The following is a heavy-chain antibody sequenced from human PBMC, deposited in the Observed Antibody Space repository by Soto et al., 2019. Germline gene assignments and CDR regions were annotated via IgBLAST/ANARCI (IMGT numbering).Heavy chain of an antibody. V-gene: IGHV1-3*01. D-gene: IGHD2-15*01. CDR1: GYTFTSYA. J-gene: IGHJ3*01. CDR3: ATDLVVSAFYF. Sequence: ASVKVSCKASGYTFTSYAIHWVRQAPGQRREWMGWINAGNGNTKYSQKFQGRVTITKDTSTDTAYMELSSLRSEDTAVYYCATDLVVSAFYFWGQGSLVIVSS. CDR2: INAGNGNT.